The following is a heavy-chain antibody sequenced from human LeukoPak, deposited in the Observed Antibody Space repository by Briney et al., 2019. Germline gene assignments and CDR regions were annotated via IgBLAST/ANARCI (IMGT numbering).Heavy chain of an antibody. CDR2: ISGSGGDT. CDR1: GFTFSSYA. D-gene: IGHD5-18*01. J-gene: IGHJ4*02. Sequence: GGTLRLSCAASGFTFSSYAMSWVRQAPGKGLEWVSGISGSGGDTYYADSVKGRFTISRDNSKNTLYLQMNSLRAEDTAVYYCAKSGYSYVTYWDQGTLVTVSS. V-gene: IGHV3-23*01. CDR3: AKSGYSYVTY.